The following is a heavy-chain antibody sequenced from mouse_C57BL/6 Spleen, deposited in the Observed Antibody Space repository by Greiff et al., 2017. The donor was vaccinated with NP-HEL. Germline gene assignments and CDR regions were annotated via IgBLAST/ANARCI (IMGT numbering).Heavy chain of an antibody. V-gene: IGHV1-26*01. D-gene: IGHD1-1*01. Sequence: VQLQQSGPELVKPGASVKISCKASGYTFTDYYMNWVKQSHGKSLEWIGDINPNNGGTSYNQKFKGKATLTVDKSSSTAYMELRSLTSEDSAVYYCARHNYVLYYFDYWGQGTTLTVSS. CDR1: GYTFTDYY. J-gene: IGHJ2*01. CDR3: ARHNYVLYYFDY. CDR2: INPNNGGT.